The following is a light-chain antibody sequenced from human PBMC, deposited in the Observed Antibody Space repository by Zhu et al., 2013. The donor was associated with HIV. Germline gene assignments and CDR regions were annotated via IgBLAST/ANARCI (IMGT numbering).Light chain of an antibody. Sequence: DIQMTQSPSSLSASVGDRVTITCRASQGISSYLAWYQQKPGKAPKLLIYAASTLHSGVPSRFSGSGSGTDFTLTISSLQPEDFATYFCQHYYIFPFTFGPGTKVDIK. V-gene: IGKV1-9*01. CDR3: QHYYIFPFT. CDR2: AAS. CDR1: QGISSY. J-gene: IGKJ3*01.